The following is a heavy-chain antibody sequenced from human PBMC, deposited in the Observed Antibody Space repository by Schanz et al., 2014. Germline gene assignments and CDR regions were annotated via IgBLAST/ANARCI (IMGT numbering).Heavy chain of an antibody. CDR1: GFTFSSYS. CDR3: ARDAVALVPEYFMDV. Sequence: VQLVESGGGLVKPGGSLRLSCAASGFTFSSYSMNWVRQAPGKGPEWVALVWSDGNTKYYVDSVKGRFTISRDNSMNTLHLQMDGLRVEDTAVYYCARDAVALVPEYFMDVWGKGTPVTVSS. CDR2: VWSDGNTK. D-gene: IGHD2-15*01. J-gene: IGHJ6*03. V-gene: IGHV3-33*08.